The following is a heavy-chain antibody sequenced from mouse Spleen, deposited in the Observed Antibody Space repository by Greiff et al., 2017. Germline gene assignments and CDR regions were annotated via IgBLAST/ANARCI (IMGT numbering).Heavy chain of an antibody. V-gene: IGHV5-9-3*01. CDR3: ARRGGRGDYFDY. J-gene: IGHJ2*01. CDR2: ISSGGSYT. Sequence: DVHLVESGGGLVKPGGSLKLSCAASGFTFSSYAMSWVRQTPEKRLEWVATISSGGSYTYYPDSVKGRFTISRDNAKNTLYLQMSSLRSEDTAMYYCARRGGRGDYFDYWGQGTTLTVSS. D-gene: IGHD1-1*02. CDR1: GFTFSSYA.